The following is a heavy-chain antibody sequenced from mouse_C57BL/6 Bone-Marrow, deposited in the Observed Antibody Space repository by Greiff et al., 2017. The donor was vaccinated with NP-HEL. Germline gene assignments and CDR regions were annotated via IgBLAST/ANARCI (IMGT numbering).Heavy chain of an antibody. V-gene: IGHV4-1*01. CDR3: ARGDYGSSYWYFDV. Sequence: EVQGVESGGGLVQPGGSLKLSCAASGIAFSRYWMSWVRRAPGKGLEWIGEINPDSSTINYAPYLKDKFIISRDNAKNTLYLQMSKVRSEDTALYYCARGDYGSSYWYFDVWGTGTTVTVSS. CDR2: INPDSSTI. J-gene: IGHJ1*03. D-gene: IGHD1-1*01. CDR1: GIAFSRYW.